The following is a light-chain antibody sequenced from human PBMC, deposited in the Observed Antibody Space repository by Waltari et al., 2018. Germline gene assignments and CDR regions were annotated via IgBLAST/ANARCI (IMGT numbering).Light chain of an antibody. CDR1: QSVSSN. V-gene: IGKV3-11*01. J-gene: IGKJ3*01. CDR3: QQRGDWSRT. CDR2: DAS. Sequence: EIVLTQSPATLSLSPGERATLSCRASQSVSSNLAWYQQKPGQAPRLLIYDASNRATGIPARFSGSVSGTDFTLTISSLEPEDFAVYYCQQRGDWSRTFGPGTKVEIK.